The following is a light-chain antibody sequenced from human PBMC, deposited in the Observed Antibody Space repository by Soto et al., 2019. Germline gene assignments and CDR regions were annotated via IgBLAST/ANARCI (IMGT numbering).Light chain of an antibody. Sequence: QSVLTQPPSVSGAPGQRVTISCTGSSSNIGAGYAVHWYQQFPGTAPKLLIYGNSNRPSGVPDRFSGSKSGTSASLAITGIQAEDEADYYCQSYDTNLSVVFGGGTKVTVL. CDR3: QSYDTNLSVV. CDR2: GNS. J-gene: IGLJ2*01. V-gene: IGLV1-40*01. CDR1: SSNIGAGYA.